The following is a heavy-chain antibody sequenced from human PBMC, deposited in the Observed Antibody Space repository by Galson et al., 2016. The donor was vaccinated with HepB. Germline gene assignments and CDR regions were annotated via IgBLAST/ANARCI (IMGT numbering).Heavy chain of an antibody. CDR3: ARDGIPSPQDIGGRLPPPYYYGMDV. J-gene: IGHJ6*02. V-gene: IGHV3-33*01. D-gene: IGHD6-6*01. CDR2: IWYDGSKK. Sequence: VRQAPGKGLEWVALIWYDGSKKYYAESVKGRLTISRDNSKNTLDLQMNSLRAEDTAVYYCARDGIPSPQDIGGRLPPPYYYGMDVWGQGTAVTVSS.